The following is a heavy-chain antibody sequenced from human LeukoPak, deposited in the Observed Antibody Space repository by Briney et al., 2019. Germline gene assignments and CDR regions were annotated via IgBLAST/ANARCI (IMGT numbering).Heavy chain of an antibody. J-gene: IGHJ3*02. CDR1: GFTFSSYD. D-gene: IGHD6-13*01. CDR3: ARDGYSSSPYI. V-gene: IGHV3-33*01. CDR2: IWYDGSNK. Sequence: GGSLRLSCAAFGFTFSSYDMHWVRQAPGKGLEWVAVIWYDGSNKYYADSVKGRFTISRDNSKNTLYLQMNSLRAEDTAVYYCARDGYSSSPYIWGQGTMVTVSS.